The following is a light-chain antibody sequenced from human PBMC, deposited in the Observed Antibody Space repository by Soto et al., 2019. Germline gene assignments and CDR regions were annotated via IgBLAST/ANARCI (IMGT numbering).Light chain of an antibody. J-gene: IGKJ2*01. CDR2: AAS. Sequence: GDRVTITCRASQSISSYLNWYQQKPGKAPKLLIYAASSLQSGVPSRFSGSGSGTDFTLTISSLQPEDFATYYCQQSYRTYTFGQGTKLEIK. CDR1: QSISSY. V-gene: IGKV1-39*01. CDR3: QQSYRTYT.